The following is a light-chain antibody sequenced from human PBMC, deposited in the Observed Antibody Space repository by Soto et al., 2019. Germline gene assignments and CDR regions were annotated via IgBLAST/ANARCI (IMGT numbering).Light chain of an antibody. CDR1: SSDVGGYAY. Sequence: QSALTQPASVSGSSGQSITISCTGTSSDVGGYAYVSWYQQYPGKAPKLIIYDVSNRPSGLSTRFSCSKSGNTASLTISGLPTEDEADFFCSSFRSRGTRYVFGTWTNVTVL. J-gene: IGLJ1*01. CDR2: DVS. CDR3: SSFRSRGTRYV. V-gene: IGLV2-14*01.